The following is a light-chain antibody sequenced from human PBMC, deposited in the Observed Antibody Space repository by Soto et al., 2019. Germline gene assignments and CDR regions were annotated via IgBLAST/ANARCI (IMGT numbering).Light chain of an antibody. Sequence: EIVLTQSPATLSLSPGERATLSCRASQSVSSYLAWYQQKPGQAPRLLIYDASNRATGIPARFSGSGSGTDFTLTIICLEPEDCAIYYCQQRSNWPPVTFGGGTKVEIK. CDR1: QSVSSY. CDR2: DAS. V-gene: IGKV3-11*01. J-gene: IGKJ4*01. CDR3: QQRSNWPPVT.